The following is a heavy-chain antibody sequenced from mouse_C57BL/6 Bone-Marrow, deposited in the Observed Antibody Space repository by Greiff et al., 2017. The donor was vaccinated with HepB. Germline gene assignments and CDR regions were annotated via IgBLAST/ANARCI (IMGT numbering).Heavy chain of an antibody. J-gene: IGHJ3*01. CDR2: IDPEDGDT. CDR3: TNLLLRAWFAY. V-gene: IGHV14-1*01. D-gene: IGHD1-1*01. Sequence: VQLQQSGAELVRPGASVKLSCTASGFNIKDHYMHWVKQRPEQGLEWIGRIDPEDGDTEYAPKFQGKATMTADTSSNTAYLQLSSLTSEDTAVYYCTNLLLRAWFAYWGQGTLVTVSA. CDR1: GFNIKDHY.